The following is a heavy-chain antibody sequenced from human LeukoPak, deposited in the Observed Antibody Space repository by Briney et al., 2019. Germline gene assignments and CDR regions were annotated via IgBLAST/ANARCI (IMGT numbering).Heavy chain of an antibody. Sequence: ASVKVSCKASGYTFTGYYMHWVRQAPGQGLEWMGRINPNSGGTNYAQKFQGRVTMTRDTSISTAYMGLSRLRSDDTAVYYSAGDSYGYELFDYWGQGTLVTVSS. CDR2: INPNSGGT. CDR1: GYTFTGYY. D-gene: IGHD5-18*01. V-gene: IGHV1-2*06. CDR3: AGDSYGYELFDY. J-gene: IGHJ4*02.